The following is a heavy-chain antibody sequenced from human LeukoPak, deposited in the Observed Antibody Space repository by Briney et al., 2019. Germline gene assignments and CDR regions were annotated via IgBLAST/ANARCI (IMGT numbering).Heavy chain of an antibody. Sequence: PGGSLRLSCAASGFTVSSNYMSWVRQAPGKGLEWVSVIYSGGSTYYADSVKGRFTISRDNSKNTLYLQMNSLRAEDTAVYYCARTPDSYGLDQAFGIWGQGTMVTVSS. J-gene: IGHJ3*02. D-gene: IGHD5-18*01. CDR1: GFTVSSNY. V-gene: IGHV3-53*01. CDR3: ARTPDSYGLDQAFGI. CDR2: IYSGGST.